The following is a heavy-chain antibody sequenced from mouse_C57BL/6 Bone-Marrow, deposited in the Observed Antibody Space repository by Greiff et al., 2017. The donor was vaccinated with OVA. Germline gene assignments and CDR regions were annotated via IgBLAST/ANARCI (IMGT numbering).Heavy chain of an antibody. CDR3: TRDLGLNTVVATEDY. CDR1: GYTFTSYW. D-gene: IGHD1-1*01. CDR2: IYPGNSDT. J-gene: IGHJ2*01. Sequence: EVQVVESGTVLARPGASVKMSCKTSGYTFTSYWMHWVKQRPGQGLEWIGAIYPGNSDTSYNQKFKGKAKLTAVTSASTAYMELSSLTNEDSAVYYCTRDLGLNTVVATEDYWGQGTTLTVSS. V-gene: IGHV1-5*01.